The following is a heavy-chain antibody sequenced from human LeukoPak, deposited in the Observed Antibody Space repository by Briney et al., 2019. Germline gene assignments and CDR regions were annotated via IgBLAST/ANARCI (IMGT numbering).Heavy chain of an antibody. CDR1: GFTFSSYS. CDR2: IWYDGSNK. J-gene: IGHJ4*02. D-gene: IGHD4-17*01. CDR3: ARAYYGDYFLDY. Sequence: GRSLRLSCAASGFTFSSYSMHWVRQAPGKGLEWVAAIWYDGSNKYYADSVKGRFTISRDNSKNTLYLQMNSLRAEDTAVYYCARAYYGDYFLDYWGQGTLVTVSS. V-gene: IGHV3-33*01.